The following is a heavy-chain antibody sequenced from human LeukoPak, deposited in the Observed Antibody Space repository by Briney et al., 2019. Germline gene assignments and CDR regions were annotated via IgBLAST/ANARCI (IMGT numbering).Heavy chain of an antibody. D-gene: IGHD6-19*01. J-gene: IGHJ4*02. Sequence: PGGSLRLSCAASGFTFSTYWMSWVRQAPGKGLEWVAPMKQDGSEIYYVDSVKGRFTISRDNAKNSLYLQMNSLRVEDTAVYYCARAEQWLVEGSCDYWGQGTLVTVSS. CDR3: ARAEQWLVEGSCDY. CDR2: MKQDGSEI. CDR1: GFTFSTYW. V-gene: IGHV3-7*01.